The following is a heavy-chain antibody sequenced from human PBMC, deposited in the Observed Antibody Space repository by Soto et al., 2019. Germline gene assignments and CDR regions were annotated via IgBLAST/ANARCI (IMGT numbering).Heavy chain of an antibody. V-gene: IGHV1-69*06. J-gene: IGHJ4*02. CDR2: TIPIFGTA. CDR1: GGTFSSYA. D-gene: IGHD3-22*01. Sequence: SVKVSCKASGGTFSSYAISWVRQAPGQGLEWMGGTIPIFGTANYAQKFQGRVTITADKSTSTAYMELSSLRSEDTAVYYCARERAYYYDSSGYYAFDYWGQGTLVTVSS. CDR3: ARERAYYYDSSGYYAFDY.